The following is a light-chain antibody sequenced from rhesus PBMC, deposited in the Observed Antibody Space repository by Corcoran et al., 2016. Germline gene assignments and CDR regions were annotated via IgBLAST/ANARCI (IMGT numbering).Light chain of an antibody. J-gene: IGKJ2*01. Sequence: DIQMTQSPSSLSASLGDTVTITCRSSQAFGSWLDWYQQKPGKAHKLLIYKASRLQSGVPSRFSGSGAGTDFTLTISSLQPEDFATYYCLQYNSSPYSFGQGTKVEIK. CDR1: QAFGSW. CDR3: LQYNSSPYS. CDR2: KAS. V-gene: IGKV1-22*01.